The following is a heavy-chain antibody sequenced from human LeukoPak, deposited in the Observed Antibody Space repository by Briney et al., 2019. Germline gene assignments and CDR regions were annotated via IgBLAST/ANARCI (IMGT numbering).Heavy chain of an antibody. CDR3: ARDGGVSRGSIIY. D-gene: IGHD3-16*01. J-gene: IGHJ4*02. CDR2: MNANNGNT. V-gene: IGHV1-8*01. CDR1: GYTFTSYD. Sequence: ASVKVSCKASGYTFTSYDINWVRQAPGQGLEWMGLMNANNGNTGYAQKFQGRVTVTRDTSTNTVYTELSSLRSDDTAVYYCARDGGVSRGSIIYWGQGTLVTVSS.